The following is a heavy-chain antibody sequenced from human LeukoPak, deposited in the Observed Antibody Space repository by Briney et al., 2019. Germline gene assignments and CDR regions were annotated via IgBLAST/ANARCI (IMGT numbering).Heavy chain of an antibody. CDR2: IYSGGST. J-gene: IGHJ4*02. CDR3: ASAGVRYFDWSFDY. CDR1: GFTVSSNY. Sequence: GGSLRLSCAASGFTVSSNYMSWVRQAPGEGLEWVSVIYSGGSTYYADSVKGRFTISRDNSKNTLYLQMNSLRAEDTAVYYCASAGVRYFDWSFDYWGQGTLVTVSS. V-gene: IGHV3-53*01. D-gene: IGHD3-9*01.